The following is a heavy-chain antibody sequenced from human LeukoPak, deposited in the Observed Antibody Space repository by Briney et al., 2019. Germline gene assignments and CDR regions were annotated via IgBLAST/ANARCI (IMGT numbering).Heavy chain of an antibody. Sequence: PGGSLRLSCAVSGFIFKDFPMTWVRQAPGKGLEWLSGISAGGDLTFHADSLKGRFTISRDNYKNTLYLQMDSLRAEDTAVYYCAKSLFTSAAGSGRASDIWGQGTVVTVSS. CDR2: ISAGGDLT. CDR1: GFIFKDFP. D-gene: IGHD3-10*01. J-gene: IGHJ3*02. CDR3: AKSLFTSAAGSGRASDI. V-gene: IGHV3-23*01.